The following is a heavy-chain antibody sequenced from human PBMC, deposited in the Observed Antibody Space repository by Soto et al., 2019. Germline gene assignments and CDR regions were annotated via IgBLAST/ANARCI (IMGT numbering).Heavy chain of an antibody. V-gene: IGHV4-39*01. D-gene: IGHD6-6*01. CDR2: IYYDGKT. Sequence: QLQLQESGPGLVKPSETLSLTCTVSGGSITSSSHYWGWIRQAPGKGLECIGNIYYDGKTYYNPSLKSRVTISLDTSKNQFSLRLNSVTAADTAVYYCARSSIAPRLFMYPFDYWGQGTLVTVSS. CDR1: GGSITSSSHY. J-gene: IGHJ4*02. CDR3: ARSSIAPRLFMYPFDY.